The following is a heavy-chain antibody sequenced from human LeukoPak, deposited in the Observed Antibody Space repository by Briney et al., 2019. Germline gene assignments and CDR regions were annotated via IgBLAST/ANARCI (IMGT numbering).Heavy chain of an antibody. CDR3: ARGIYGYEVG. D-gene: IGHD5-12*01. J-gene: IGHJ4*02. Sequence: SETLSLTCAVYGGSFSGYYWSWIRQPPGKGLEWIGEINHSGSTNYNPSLKSRVTISVDTSKNQFSLKLSSVTAADTAVYYCARGIYGYEVGWGQGTLVTVSS. CDR2: INHSGST. CDR1: GGSFSGYY. V-gene: IGHV4-34*01.